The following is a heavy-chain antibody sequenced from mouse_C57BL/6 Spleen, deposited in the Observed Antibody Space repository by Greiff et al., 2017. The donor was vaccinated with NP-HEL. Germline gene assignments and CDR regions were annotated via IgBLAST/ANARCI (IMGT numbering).Heavy chain of an antibody. J-gene: IGHJ2*01. CDR3: ERGDTAVY. CDR2: ISSGSSTI. CDR1: GFTFIDYG. Sequence: EVKLVESGGGLVKPGGSLKLSCAASGFTFIDYGMHWVRQTPEKGLEWVAYISSGSSTIYYAETVKGRYTISRDNAKNTLCLQMTSLRSEDTAMYYSERGDTAVYWGQRTTLTVSS. V-gene: IGHV5-17*01.